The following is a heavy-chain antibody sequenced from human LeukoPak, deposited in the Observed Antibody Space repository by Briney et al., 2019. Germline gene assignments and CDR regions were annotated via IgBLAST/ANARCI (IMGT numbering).Heavy chain of an antibody. J-gene: IGHJ3*02. CDR1: GLTFDDYA. V-gene: IGHV3-43D*03. Sequence: GGSLRLSCAASGLTFDDYAMHWVRQAPGKGREGVSLISWDGGSTYYADSVKGRFTISRDNSKNSLYLQMNSLRAEDTALYYCAKALNWGSEVDAFDIWGQGTMVTVSS. CDR2: ISWDGGST. CDR3: AKALNWGSEVDAFDI. D-gene: IGHD7-27*01.